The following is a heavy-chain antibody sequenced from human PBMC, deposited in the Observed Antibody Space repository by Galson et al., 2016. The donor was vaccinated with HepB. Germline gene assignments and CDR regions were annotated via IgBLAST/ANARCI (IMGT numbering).Heavy chain of an antibody. J-gene: IGHJ6*02. V-gene: IGHV3-30*03. CDR3: ARPLPNVGYGMDV. D-gene: IGHD2-15*01. Sequence: SLRLSCAASGFSFSNFAMYWVRQAPGKGLEGVAAIGYEGKSKYYIDSVKGRFTISRHNSKNTLYLQMNSLRTEDTAVYYCARPLPNVGYGMDVWGQGTTVTVSS. CDR1: GFSFSNFA. CDR2: IGYEGKSK.